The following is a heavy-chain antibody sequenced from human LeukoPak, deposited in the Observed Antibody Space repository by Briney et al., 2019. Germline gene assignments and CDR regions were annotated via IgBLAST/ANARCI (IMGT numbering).Heavy chain of an antibody. Sequence: GGSLRLSCAASGFTFDDYAMHWVRQAPGKGLEWVSGISWNSGSIGYADSVKGRYTISSDNAKSSLYLQMNSLRAEDTALYYCAKDKSYDSSGQVTWGQGTLVTVSS. D-gene: IGHD3-22*01. V-gene: IGHV3-9*01. CDR3: AKDKSYDSSGQVT. CDR2: ISWNSGSI. CDR1: GFTFDDYA. J-gene: IGHJ5*02.